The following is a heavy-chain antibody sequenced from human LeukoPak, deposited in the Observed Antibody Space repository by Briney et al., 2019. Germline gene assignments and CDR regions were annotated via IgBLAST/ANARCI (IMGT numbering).Heavy chain of an antibody. CDR3: ARGRADFDY. CDR2: INHSGST. Sequence: SETLSLTCAVYGGSFSGYYWSWIRQPPGEGLEWIGEINHSGSTNYNPSLKSRVTISVDTSKNQFSLKLSSVTAADTAVYYCARGRADFDYWGQGTLVTVSS. CDR1: GGSFSGYY. J-gene: IGHJ4*02. V-gene: IGHV4-34*01.